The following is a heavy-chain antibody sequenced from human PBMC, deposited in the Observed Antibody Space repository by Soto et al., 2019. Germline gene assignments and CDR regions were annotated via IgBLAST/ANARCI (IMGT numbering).Heavy chain of an antibody. Sequence: GESLKISCKGSGYSFTSYWIGWVRQMPGKGLEWMGIIYPGNSDTRYSLSFQGQVTISADKSISTAYLQWSSLKASDTAMYYCASTDSGYSYGADYYYYGMDVWGQGTTVTVSS. CDR2: IYPGNSDT. CDR1: GYSFTSYW. V-gene: IGHV5-51*01. D-gene: IGHD5-18*01. J-gene: IGHJ6*02. CDR3: ASTDSGYSYGADYYYYGMDV.